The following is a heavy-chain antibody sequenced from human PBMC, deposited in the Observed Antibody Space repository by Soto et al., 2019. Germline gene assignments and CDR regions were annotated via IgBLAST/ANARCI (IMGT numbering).Heavy chain of an antibody. J-gene: IGHJ4*02. CDR3: ARARTAMVYHPTFNY. Sequence: SETLSLTCAVYGGSFSGYYWSWIRQPPGKGLEWIGEINHSGSTNYNPSLKSRVTISVDTSKNQFSLKLSSVTAADTAVYYCARARTAMVYHPTFNYWGQGTLVTVSS. V-gene: IGHV4-34*01. CDR1: GGSFSGYY. CDR2: INHSGST. D-gene: IGHD5-18*01.